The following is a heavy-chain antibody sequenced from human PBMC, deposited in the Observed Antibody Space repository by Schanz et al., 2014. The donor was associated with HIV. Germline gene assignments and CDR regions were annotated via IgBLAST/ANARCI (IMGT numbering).Heavy chain of an antibody. D-gene: IGHD6-6*01. V-gene: IGHV3-33*01. J-gene: IGHJ6*02. CDR1: GFTFSNYG. Sequence: QVQLVESGGGVVQSGRSLRLSCAASGFTFSNYGMHWVRQAPGKGLEWVAVIWYDGSNKYYTDSVKGRFTISRDNSRKTLYLQMNSLRAEDTALYYCATTLYPYTSSSDYYYGMDVWGQGTTVTVSS. CDR2: IWYDGSNK. CDR3: ATTLYPYTSSSDYYYGMDV.